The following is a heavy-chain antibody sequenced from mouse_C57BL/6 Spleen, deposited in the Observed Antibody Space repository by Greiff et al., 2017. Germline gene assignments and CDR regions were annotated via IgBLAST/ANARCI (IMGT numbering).Heavy chain of an antibody. CDR2: IDPNSGGT. J-gene: IGHJ4*01. Sequence: VQLQQPGAELVKPGASVKLSCKASGYTFTSYWMHWVKQRPGRGLAWIGRIDPNSGGTKYNEKFKSKATLTAANTSSTAYMPLSSLTSEDSAVYYCANWVPSSYAMDYWGQGTLVTVSS. D-gene: IGHD4-1*01. CDR1: GYTFTSYW. V-gene: IGHV1-72*01. CDR3: ANWVPSSYAMDY.